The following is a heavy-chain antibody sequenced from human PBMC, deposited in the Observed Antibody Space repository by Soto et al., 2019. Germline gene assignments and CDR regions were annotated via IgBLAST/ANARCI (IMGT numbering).Heavy chain of an antibody. D-gene: IGHD3-22*01. Sequence: QVQLVESGGGVVQPGRSMRLSCAASGFTFSSYGMHWVRQAPGKGLEWVAVISYDGSNKYYADSVKGRFTISRDNSKNTLYMQMNSLRAEDTAVYYCAKDLFTYYYDSSGYYDHNWFDPWGQGTLVTDSS. CDR2: ISYDGSNK. J-gene: IGHJ5*02. CDR1: GFTFSSYG. CDR3: AKDLFTYYYDSSGYYDHNWFDP. V-gene: IGHV3-30*18.